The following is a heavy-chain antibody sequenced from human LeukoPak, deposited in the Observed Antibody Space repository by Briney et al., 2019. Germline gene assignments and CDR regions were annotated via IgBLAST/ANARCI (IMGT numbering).Heavy chain of an antibody. CDR2: ISESGGET. J-gene: IGHJ4*02. CDR3: AKGIDSTGYYPFDY. Sequence: QPGGSLTLSCVASGFIFNNYAMSWVRQAPGKGLEWVSAISESGGETYHADSVKGRFTISRDTSKSTLYLQLNSLRAEDTAIYYCAKGIDSTGYYPFDYWGQGTLVTVSS. V-gene: IGHV3-23*01. CDR1: GFIFNNYA. D-gene: IGHD3-22*01.